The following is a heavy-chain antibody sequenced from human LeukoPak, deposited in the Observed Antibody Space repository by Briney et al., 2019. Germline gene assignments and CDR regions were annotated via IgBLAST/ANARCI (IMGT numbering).Heavy chain of an antibody. CDR1: GFTFSSYE. CDR3: ARDSPSGGSYYVRHDAFDI. D-gene: IGHD1-26*01. Sequence: PGGSLRLSCAASGFTFSSYEMNWVRQAPGKGLEWVSYISSSGSTIYYADSVKGRFTISRDNAKNSLYLQMNSLRAEDTALYYCARDSPSGGSYYVRHDAFDIWGQGTMVTVSS. V-gene: IGHV3-48*03. J-gene: IGHJ3*02. CDR2: ISSSGSTI.